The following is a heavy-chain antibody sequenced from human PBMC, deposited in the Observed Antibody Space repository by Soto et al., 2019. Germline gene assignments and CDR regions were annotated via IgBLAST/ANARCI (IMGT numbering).Heavy chain of an antibody. CDR3: ARELDPYYGGNSLSLDY. Sequence: QVQLVQSGAEVKKPGSSVKVSCKASGGSFRTYGINWVRLAPGQGLEWMGGIIPKFGTTNYAQKFQGRVTITADESTNTAYMELNYLRSEDTAVYFCARELDPYYGGNSLSLDYWGQGTLVTVSS. J-gene: IGHJ4*02. CDR2: IIPKFGTT. V-gene: IGHV1-69*13. D-gene: IGHD4-17*01. CDR1: GGSFRTYG.